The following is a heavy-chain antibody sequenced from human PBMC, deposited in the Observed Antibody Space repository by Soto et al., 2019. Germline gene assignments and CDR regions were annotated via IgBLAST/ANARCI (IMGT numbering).Heavy chain of an antibody. CDR1: GFTFSDHY. V-gene: IGHV3-72*01. Sequence: EVQLVESGGGLVQPEGSLRLSCAASGFTFSDHYMDWVRQAPRKELEWVGRIKNKADSYTTAYAAPVKGRIIISRDDSKNSVFLQMNRLKTDDTAVYYFTRVRLGSSRSSDYCGQGVLVTVSS. D-gene: IGHD6-19*01. CDR2: IKNKADSYTT. CDR3: TRVRLGSSRSSDY. J-gene: IGHJ4*02.